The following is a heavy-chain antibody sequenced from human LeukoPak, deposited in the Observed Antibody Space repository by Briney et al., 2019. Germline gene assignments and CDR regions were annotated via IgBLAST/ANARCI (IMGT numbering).Heavy chain of an antibody. V-gene: IGHV4-39*07. CDR1: GGSISSSSYY. J-gene: IGHJ6*03. CDR3: AREGSGSYYGYYYYYMDV. Sequence: ASETLSLTCTVSGGSISSSSYYWGWIRQPPGKGLEWIGRIYYSGSTYYNPSLKSRVTISVDTSKNQFSLKLSSVTAADTAVYYCAREGSGSYYGYYYYYMDVWGKGTTVTVSS. D-gene: IGHD1-26*01. CDR2: IYYSGST.